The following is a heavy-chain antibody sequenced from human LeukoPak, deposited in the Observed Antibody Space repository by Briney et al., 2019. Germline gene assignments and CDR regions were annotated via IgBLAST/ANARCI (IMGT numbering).Heavy chain of an antibody. CDR3: ARRLLWFGEFWIDY. D-gene: IGHD3-10*01. J-gene: IGHJ4*02. CDR1: GDSITNSSHY. V-gene: IGHV4-39*07. CDR2: INHSGST. Sequence: PSETLSLTCKVSGDSITNSSHYWGWIRQPPGKGLEWIGEINHSGSTNYNPSLKSRVTISVDTSKNQFSLKLSSVTAADTAVYYCARRLLWFGEFWIDYWGQGTLVTVSS.